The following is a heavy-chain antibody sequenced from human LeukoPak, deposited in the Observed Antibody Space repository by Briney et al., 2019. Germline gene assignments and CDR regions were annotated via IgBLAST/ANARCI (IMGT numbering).Heavy chain of an antibody. J-gene: IGHJ4*02. Sequence: GGSLRLSCAAPGVTFGNYAMRCVRQAPGKGLEWVAGISEDGINKYYADSVKARFTISRDNSNNTLFLQMNNLRADDTAVYYCAKDRETTASGTFDYWGQGVLVTVSS. V-gene: IGHV3-30*18. CDR3: AKDRETTASGTFDY. CDR1: GVTFGNYA. CDR2: ISEDGINK. D-gene: IGHD6-13*01.